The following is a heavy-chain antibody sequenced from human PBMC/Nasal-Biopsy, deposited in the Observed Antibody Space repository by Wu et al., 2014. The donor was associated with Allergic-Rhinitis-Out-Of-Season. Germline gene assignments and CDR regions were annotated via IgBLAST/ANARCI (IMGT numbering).Heavy chain of an antibody. D-gene: IGHD6-19*01. CDR3: ARDMRVGSGWRDAFDI. CDR1: GGSISNYY. CDR2: IFYTGTA. J-gene: IGHJ3*02. Sequence: TLSLTCTVSGGSISNYYWSWIRQPPGKRLEWIGYIFYTGTATYKPSLGNRVTISVDTSKNQFSLKLNSVTAADTAVYYCARDMRVGSGWRDAFDIWGQGTVVTVSS. V-gene: IGHV4-59*01.